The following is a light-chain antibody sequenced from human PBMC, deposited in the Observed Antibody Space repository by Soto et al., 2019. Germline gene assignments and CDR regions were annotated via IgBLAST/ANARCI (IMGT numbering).Light chain of an antibody. CDR1: QGISNY. Sequence: DIQMTQSPSAMSASVGDRVTITCRASQGISNYVAWFQQKAGKVPKRLIYAASSLQSGVPSRFSDSGSGTEFTLTISSLQPEDFATYYCLQHNSYPLTFGGGTKVEIK. J-gene: IGKJ4*01. V-gene: IGKV1-17*03. CDR2: AAS. CDR3: LQHNSYPLT.